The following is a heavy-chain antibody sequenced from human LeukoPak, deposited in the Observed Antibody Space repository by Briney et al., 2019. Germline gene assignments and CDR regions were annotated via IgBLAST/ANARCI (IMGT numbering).Heavy chain of an antibody. CDR2: ISYDGSNK. V-gene: IGHV3-30*18. D-gene: IGHD3-10*01. Sequence: GGSLRLSCAASGFTFSSYGMHWVRQAPGKGLEWVAVISYDGSNKYYADSVKGRFTISRDNSKNTLYLQMNSLRAEDTAVYYCAKADYYGSGSYAEYWGQGTLVTVSS. CDR1: GFTFSSYG. CDR3: AKADYYGSGSYAEY. J-gene: IGHJ4*02.